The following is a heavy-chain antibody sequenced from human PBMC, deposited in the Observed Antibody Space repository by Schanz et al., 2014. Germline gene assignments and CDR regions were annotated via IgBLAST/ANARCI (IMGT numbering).Heavy chain of an antibody. D-gene: IGHD3-10*01. CDR3: AKGRFRELNAFDI. CDR1: GFTFSSYA. V-gene: IGHV3-23*01. Sequence: EVQLLESGGGLVQPGGSLRLSCAASGFTFSSYAMSWVRQAPGKGLEWVSAISGSGGSTYYADSVKGRFTISRDNSKNTLYLQMNSVRAEDTTVYYCAKGRFRELNAFDIWGQGTMXTVSS. CDR2: ISGSGGST. J-gene: IGHJ3*02.